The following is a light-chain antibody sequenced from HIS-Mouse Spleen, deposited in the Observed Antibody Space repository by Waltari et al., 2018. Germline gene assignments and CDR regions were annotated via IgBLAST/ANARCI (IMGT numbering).Light chain of an antibody. CDR3: CSYAGSSTVV. Sequence: QSALTQPASVSGSPGQSITISCTGTSSDVGSYNLVSWYQQHPGKAPKLMIYEGSKRPSGVSNRFSGSKSGNTASLTISGLLAEDEADYYCCSYAGSSTVVFGVGTKLTVL. CDR1: SSDVGSYNL. V-gene: IGLV2-23*01. CDR2: EGS. J-gene: IGLJ2*01.